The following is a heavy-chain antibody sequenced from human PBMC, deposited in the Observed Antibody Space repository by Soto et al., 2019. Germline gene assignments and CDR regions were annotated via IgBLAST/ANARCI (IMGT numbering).Heavy chain of an antibody. V-gene: IGHV4-59*12. CDR3: AREPFRCSGGSCYDGGSFDI. CDR1: GGSISSYY. CDR2: IYYSGST. J-gene: IGHJ3*02. Sequence: QVQLQESGPGLVKPSETLSLTCTVSGGSISSYYWSWIRQPPGKGLVWIGYIYYSGSTNYNPSLKRRDNTSENTDKNQFPLKLGAGTGGDRAVFYCAREPFRCSGGSCYDGGSFDIWGQGTMVTVSS. D-gene: IGHD2-15*01.